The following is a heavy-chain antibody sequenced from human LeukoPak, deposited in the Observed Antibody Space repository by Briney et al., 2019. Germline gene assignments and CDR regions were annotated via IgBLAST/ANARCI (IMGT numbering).Heavy chain of an antibody. CDR1: GGSARSYY. V-gene: IGHV4-59*02. CDR3: VRDWEGSNIDI. D-gene: IGHD1-26*01. J-gene: IGHJ3*02. CDR2: IHNSGST. Sequence: PSETLSLTCIVSGGSARSYYWSWIRQPPGEGLEWIAYIHNSGSTNYNPSLKSRVTISVDTSKNQFSLKLRSVTAADTAVYYCVRDWEGSNIDIWGQGTMVTVSS.